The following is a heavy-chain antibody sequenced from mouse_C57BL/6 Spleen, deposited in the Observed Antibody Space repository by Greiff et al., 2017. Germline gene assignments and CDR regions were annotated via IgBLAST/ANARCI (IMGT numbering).Heavy chain of an antibody. CDR1: GYSFTGYY. J-gene: IGHJ4*01. Sequence: VQLKQSGPELVKPGASVKISCKASGYSFTGYYMNWVKQSPEKSLEWIGEINPSTGGTTYNQKFKAKDTLTVDKSSSTAYMQLKSLTSEDSAVYYCARVGGNYEGYAMDYWGQGTSVTVSS. CDR2: INPSTGGT. D-gene: IGHD2-1*01. CDR3: ARVGGNYEGYAMDY. V-gene: IGHV1-42*01.